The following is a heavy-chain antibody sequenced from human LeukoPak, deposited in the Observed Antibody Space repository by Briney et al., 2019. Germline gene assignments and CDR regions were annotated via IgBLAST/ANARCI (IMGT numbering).Heavy chain of an antibody. D-gene: IGHD4-23*01. V-gene: IGHV3-7*05. J-gene: IGHJ4*02. Sequence: GGSLRLSCAASGFTLSSNWMSWVRQAPGKGLEWVANIEEAGSEKYYVDSVKGRFTISRDNAKNSLYLQMNSLRAEDTAVYYCARHQLLASGPLDYWGQGTLVTVSS. CDR3: ARHQLLASGPLDY. CDR1: GFTLSSNW. CDR2: IEEAGSEK.